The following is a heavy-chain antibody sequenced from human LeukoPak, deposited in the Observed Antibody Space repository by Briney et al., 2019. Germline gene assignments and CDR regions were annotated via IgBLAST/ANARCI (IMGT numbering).Heavy chain of an antibody. J-gene: IGHJ6*02. CDR1: ADSISLYF. D-gene: IGHD3-9*01. CDR3: ARSLRYFDWTEGGLDV. CDR2: IDDSGNT. Sequence: SETLSLTCSVSADSISLYFWSWIRQSPGKGLEWIGYIDDSGNTKYHPSLKSRVTISVDTSTNQFSLKLRSVTAADTAVYYCARSLRYFDWTEGGLDVRGQGTTVTVSS. V-gene: IGHV4-59*01.